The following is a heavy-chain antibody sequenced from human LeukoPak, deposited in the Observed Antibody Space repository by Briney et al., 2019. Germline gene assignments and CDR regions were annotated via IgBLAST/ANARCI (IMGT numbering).Heavy chain of an antibody. Sequence: PSETLSLTCTVSGGSISSYYWSWIRQPPGKGLEWIGYIYYSGSTNYNPSLKSRVTISVDTSKNQFSLKLSSVTAADTAVYYCARHRLTGDRRDAFDIWGQGTMVTVSS. CDR1: GGSISSYY. CDR3: ARHRLTGDRRDAFDI. D-gene: IGHD7-27*01. J-gene: IGHJ3*02. CDR2: IYYSGST. V-gene: IGHV4-59*08.